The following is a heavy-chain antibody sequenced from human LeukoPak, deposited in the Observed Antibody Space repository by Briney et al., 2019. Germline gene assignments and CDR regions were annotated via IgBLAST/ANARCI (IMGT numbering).Heavy chain of an antibody. CDR2: ISYDGSNK. CDR1: GFTFSSYA. Sequence: PGRSLRLSCAASGFTFSSYAMHWVRQAPGKGLEWVAVISYDGSNKYYADSVKGRFTISRDNSKNTLYLQMNSLRAEDTAVYYCARDSPLTMVRGVPVGIYYYYYMDVWGKGTTVTVSS. V-gene: IGHV3-30-3*01. CDR3: ARDSPLTMVRGVPVGIYYYYYMDV. J-gene: IGHJ6*03. D-gene: IGHD3-10*01.